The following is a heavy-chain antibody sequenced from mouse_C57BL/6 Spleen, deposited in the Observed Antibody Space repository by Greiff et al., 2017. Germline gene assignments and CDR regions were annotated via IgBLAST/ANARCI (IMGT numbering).Heavy chain of an antibody. CDR2: INPNNGGT. J-gene: IGHJ1*03. D-gene: IGHD2-4*01. Sequence: VQLKQSGPELVKPGASVKISCKASGYTFTDYYMNWVKQSHGQSLEWIGDINPNNGGTSYNQKFKGKATLTVDKSSSTAYMELRSLTSEDSAVYYCARYDYNWYFDVWGTGTTVTVSS. CDR1: GYTFTDYY. V-gene: IGHV1-26*01. CDR3: ARYDYNWYFDV.